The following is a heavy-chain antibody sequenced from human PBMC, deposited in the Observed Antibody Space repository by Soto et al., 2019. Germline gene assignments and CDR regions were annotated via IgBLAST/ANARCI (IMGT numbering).Heavy chain of an antibody. CDR3: ARDRRFGEFD. J-gene: IGHJ4*02. V-gene: IGHV3-48*03. Sequence: PXGSLRLSCAASGFTFSSYEMNWVRQAPGKGLEWVSYISSSGSTIYYADSVKGRFTISRDNAKNSLYLQMNSLRAEDTAVYYCARDRRFGEFDWGQGTLVTVSS. CDR2: ISSSGSTI. D-gene: IGHD3-10*01. CDR1: GFTFSSYE.